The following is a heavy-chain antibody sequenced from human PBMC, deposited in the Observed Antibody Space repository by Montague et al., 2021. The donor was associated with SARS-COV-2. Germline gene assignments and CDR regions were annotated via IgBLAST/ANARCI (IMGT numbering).Heavy chain of an antibody. J-gene: IGHJ6*02. CDR3: ARVLDYYGSGSYPLYYYYGMDV. V-gene: IGHV3-30*04. D-gene: IGHD3-10*01. CDR1: GFTFSSYA. CDR2: ISYDGSNK. Sequence: SLRLSCAASGFTFSSYAMHWVRQAPGKGLEWVAVISYDGSNKYYADSVKGRFTISRDNSKNTLYLQMNSLRAEDTAVYYCARVLDYYGSGSYPLYYYYGMDVWGQGTTVRVSS.